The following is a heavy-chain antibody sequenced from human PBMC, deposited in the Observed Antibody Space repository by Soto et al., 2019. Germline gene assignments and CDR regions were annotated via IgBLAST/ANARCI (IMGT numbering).Heavy chain of an antibody. J-gene: IGHJ4*02. CDR1: GYSFTSYW. D-gene: IGHD3-22*01. CDR2: IDPSDSYT. CDR3: ARHHLNYYDSSGYHKPIDY. Sequence: GESLKICCKGSGYSFTSYWISWVRQMPGKGLEWMGRIDPSDSYTNYSPSFQGHVTISADKSISTAYLQWSSLKASDTAMYYCARHHLNYYDSSGYHKPIDYWGQGTLVTVSS. V-gene: IGHV5-10-1*01.